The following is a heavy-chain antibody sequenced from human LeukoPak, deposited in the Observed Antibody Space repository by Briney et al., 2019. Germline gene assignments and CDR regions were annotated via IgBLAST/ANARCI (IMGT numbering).Heavy chain of an antibody. CDR1: VFTFSSYA. V-gene: IGHV3-23*01. CDR3: AKIRGGSWNAFDI. D-gene: IGHD2-15*01. J-gene: IGHJ3*02. CDR2: ISGSGGST. Sequence: GWSLRLSCAASVFTFSSYAMSLGGHAPGTGLEFGSAISGSGGSTYYADSVKGRFTISRDNSKNTLYLQMNSLRAEDTAVYYCAKIRGGSWNAFDIWGQGTMVTVSS.